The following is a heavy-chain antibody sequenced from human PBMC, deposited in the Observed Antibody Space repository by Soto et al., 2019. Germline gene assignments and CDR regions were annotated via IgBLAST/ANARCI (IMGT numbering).Heavy chain of an antibody. CDR2: IYPGDSDT. CDR3: ARPRGSGWYAVDY. D-gene: IGHD6-19*01. CDR1: GYRVTSYC. Sequence: ASLQISCKDSGYRVTSYCIGCVRQMPGKGLEWMGIIYPGDSDTRYSPSFQGQVTISADKSISTAYLQWSSLKASDTAMYYCARPRGSGWYAVDYWGQGTLVTVSS. J-gene: IGHJ4*02. V-gene: IGHV5-51*01.